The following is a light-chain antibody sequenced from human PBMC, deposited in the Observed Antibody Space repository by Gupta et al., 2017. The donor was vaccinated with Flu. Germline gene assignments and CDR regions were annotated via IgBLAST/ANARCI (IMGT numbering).Light chain of an antibody. Sequence: CKSSQSVLYSSNNKNYLAWYQQKPGQPPKLLIYWASTRESGVPDRFSGSGSGTDFTLTISSLQAEDVAVYYCQQYYSTPWTFGQGTKVEIK. J-gene: IGKJ1*01. CDR3: QQYYSTPWT. CDR1: QSVLYSSNNKNY. CDR2: WAS. V-gene: IGKV4-1*01.